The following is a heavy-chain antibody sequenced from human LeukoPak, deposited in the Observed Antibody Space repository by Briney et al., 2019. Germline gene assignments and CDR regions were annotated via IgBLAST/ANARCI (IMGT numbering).Heavy chain of an antibody. CDR3: ARISGTYYFDY. CDR2: IYHSGRT. Sequence: SETLSLTCTVSGYIISSGYYWGWIRQPPGKGLEWIGNIYHSGRTYYNPSLKSRVTISVDTSKNQFSLKVSSVIAADTALYYCARISGTYYFDYWGQGTLVTVSS. V-gene: IGHV4-38-2*02. J-gene: IGHJ4*02. D-gene: IGHD1-1*01. CDR1: GYIISSGYY.